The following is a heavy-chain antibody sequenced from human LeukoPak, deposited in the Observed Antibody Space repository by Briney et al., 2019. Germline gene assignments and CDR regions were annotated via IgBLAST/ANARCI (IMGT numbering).Heavy chain of an antibody. CDR2: IYSGGST. Sequence: PGGSLRLSCAASGFTFSSYGMHWVRQAPGKGLEWVSVIYSGGSTYYADSMKGRFTISRDNSKNTLYLQMNSLRAEDTAVYYCARERWGRGYFDYWGQGTLVTVSS. J-gene: IGHJ4*02. D-gene: IGHD2-21*02. CDR3: ARERWGRGYFDY. V-gene: IGHV3-NL1*01. CDR1: GFTFSSYG.